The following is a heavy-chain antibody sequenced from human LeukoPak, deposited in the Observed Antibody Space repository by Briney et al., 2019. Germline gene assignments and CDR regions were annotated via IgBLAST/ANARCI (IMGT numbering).Heavy chain of an antibody. D-gene: IGHD3-16*01. V-gene: IGHV1-2*02. Sequence: ASVKVSCKALEYTFTDYYIHWVRQAPGQGLEWMGWINPKSGGRDTNYAQKFRGRVTMTTDTSISTAYMELSRLRSDDTAVYFCAKGHYDGGHPHYDVGSVDSWGQGTHITVSS. CDR3: AKGHYDGGHPHYDVGSVDS. J-gene: IGHJ4*02. CDR1: EYTFTDYY. CDR2: INPKSGGRDT.